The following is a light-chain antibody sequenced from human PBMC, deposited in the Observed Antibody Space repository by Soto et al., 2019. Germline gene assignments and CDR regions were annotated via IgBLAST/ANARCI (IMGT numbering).Light chain of an antibody. CDR3: MQATQFPWT. CDR2: KIS. Sequence: DIVMTQTPLSSPVTLGQPASISCRSSQSLVHSDGNTYLSWLQQRPGQPPRLVIYKISNRFSGVPDRFSGRGAGTDFTLKISRVEAEDVGVYSCMQATQFPWTFGQGTKVEIK. J-gene: IGKJ1*01. CDR1: QSLVHSDGNTY. V-gene: IGKV2-24*01.